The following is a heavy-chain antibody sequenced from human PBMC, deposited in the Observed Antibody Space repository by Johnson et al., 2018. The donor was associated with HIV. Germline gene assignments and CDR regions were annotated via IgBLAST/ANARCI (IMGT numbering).Heavy chain of an antibody. Sequence: VHLVESGGGLVQPGGSLRLSCAASGFTFRDFAMSWVRQAPGKGLEWVSVISGRGGSTFYADSVRGRFTISRDNSKNTLYLQMNSLRAEDTALYYCARGGLGYQNLHDAFDLWGQGTMVTVSS. J-gene: IGHJ3*01. CDR2: ISGRGGST. D-gene: IGHD1-14*01. CDR3: ARGGLGYQNLHDAFDL. CDR1: GFTFRDFA. V-gene: IGHV3-23*04.